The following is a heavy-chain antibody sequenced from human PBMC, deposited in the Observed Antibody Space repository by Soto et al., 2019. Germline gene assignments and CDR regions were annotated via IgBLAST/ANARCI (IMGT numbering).Heavy chain of an antibody. CDR2: MFYGVST. J-gene: IGHJ4*02. D-gene: IGHD3-3*02. CDR3: ARLPSRHLVDY. Sequence: TSETLSLTCTVSGSSIDSSGYYWGWIRQPPGKGLEWIGSMFYGVSTYYNPSLKSRVTVSVDTSKNQFSLNLRSVTAADTAVYYCARLPSRHLVDYWGQGTLVTVSS. CDR1: GSSIDSSGYY. V-gene: IGHV4-39*01.